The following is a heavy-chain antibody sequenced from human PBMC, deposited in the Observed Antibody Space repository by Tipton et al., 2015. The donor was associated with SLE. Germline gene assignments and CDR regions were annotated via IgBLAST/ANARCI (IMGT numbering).Heavy chain of an antibody. J-gene: IGHJ4*02. CDR1: GFTFSSYG. D-gene: IGHD5-12*01. V-gene: IGHV3-33*06. CDR2: IWEDGSQK. Sequence: SLRLSCAASGFTFSSYGMHWVRQAPGKGLEWVAIIWEDGSQKYYGDSVKGRFTISRDNSRNTLSLQMNGLRAEDTAIYYCAKDVGYDWDYSFDNWGQGTLVTVSS. CDR3: AKDVGYDWDYSFDN.